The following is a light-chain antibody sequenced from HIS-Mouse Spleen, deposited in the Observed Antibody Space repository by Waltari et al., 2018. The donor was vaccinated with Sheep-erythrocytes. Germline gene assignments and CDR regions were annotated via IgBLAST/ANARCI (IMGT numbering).Light chain of an antibody. V-gene: IGLV2-23*01. CDR3: CSYAGSSTPWV. Sequence: QSALTQPASVSGSPGQSITISCTGTSSDVGRYNLVPWYQQHPGKAPKLMIYEGSKPPSGVSNRFSGSKSGNTASLTISGLQAEDEADYYCCSYAGSSTPWVFGGGTKLTVL. CDR1: SSDVGRYNL. CDR2: EGS. J-gene: IGLJ3*02.